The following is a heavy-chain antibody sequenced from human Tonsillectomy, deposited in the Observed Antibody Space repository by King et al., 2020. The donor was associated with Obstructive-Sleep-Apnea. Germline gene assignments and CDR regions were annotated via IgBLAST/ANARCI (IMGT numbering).Heavy chain of an antibody. V-gene: IGHV3-33*01. Sequence: QLVESGGGVVQPGRSLRLSCAASGFIFDSYAMHWVRQAPGKGLEWVAVIWFDGSDKYYADSVKGQFTISRDNSKNTLHLQMNSLRVEDTAVYYCARSGSNGYYPLDYWGQGTLVTVSS. D-gene: IGHD3-22*01. CDR2: IWFDGSDK. CDR1: GFIFDSYA. CDR3: ARSGSNGYYPLDY. J-gene: IGHJ4*02.